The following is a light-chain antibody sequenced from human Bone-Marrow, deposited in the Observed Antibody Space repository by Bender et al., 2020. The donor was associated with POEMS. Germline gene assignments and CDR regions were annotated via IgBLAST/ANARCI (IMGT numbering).Light chain of an antibody. J-gene: IGLJ3*02. Sequence: SFELTQPPSVSVSPGQTAKITCSADALTNQYTYWYQQRLGQAPVLIIYQYIERPSGIPERFSGSSSGTTVTLTITNVQAEDEADYYCQSTDRSATYVVFGGGTKLTVL. CDR3: QSTDRSATYVV. CDR1: ALTNQY. V-gene: IGLV3-25*03. CDR2: QYI.